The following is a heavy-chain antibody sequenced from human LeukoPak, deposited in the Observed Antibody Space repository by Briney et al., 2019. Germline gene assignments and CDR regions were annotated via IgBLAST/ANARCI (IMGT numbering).Heavy chain of an antibody. CDR3: ARHSYSVAGKVNWFDP. V-gene: IGHV4-39*01. J-gene: IGHJ5*02. D-gene: IGHD6-19*01. CDR1: GGSISTSRHY. CDR2: MYYSGST. Sequence: PSETLSLTCTVSGGSISTSRHYWGWIRQPPGKGLEWIGNMYYSGSTYYNPSLKSRVTISVDTYKSRFSLKLSSVTAADTAVYYCARHSYSVAGKVNWFDPWGQGTLVTVSS.